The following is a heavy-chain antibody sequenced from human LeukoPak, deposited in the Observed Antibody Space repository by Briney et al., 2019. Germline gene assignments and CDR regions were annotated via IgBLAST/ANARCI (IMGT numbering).Heavy chain of an antibody. Sequence: ASVKVSCKASGYTFNTYGISWVRQAPGQGLEWMGWINPNSGGTNYAQKFQGRVTMTRDTSISTAYMELSRLRSDDTAVYYCARLGYPKAFDIWGQGTMVTVSS. J-gene: IGHJ3*02. CDR2: INPNSGGT. CDR1: GYTFNTYG. CDR3: ARLGYPKAFDI. V-gene: IGHV1-2*02. D-gene: IGHD5-12*01.